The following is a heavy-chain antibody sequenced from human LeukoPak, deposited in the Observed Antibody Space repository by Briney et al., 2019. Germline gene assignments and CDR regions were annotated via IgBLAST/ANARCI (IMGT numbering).Heavy chain of an antibody. V-gene: IGHV4-34*01. Sequence: SETLSLTCAVYGGSFSGYYWSWIRQPPGKGLEWIGEINHSGSTNYNPSLKSRVTISVDTSKNQFSLKLSSVTAADTAVYYCARGMTYYDFWSGRASLYYMDVWGKGTTVTVSS. CDR2: INHSGST. CDR1: GGSFSGYY. CDR3: ARGMTYYDFWSGRASLYYMDV. D-gene: IGHD3-3*01. J-gene: IGHJ6*03.